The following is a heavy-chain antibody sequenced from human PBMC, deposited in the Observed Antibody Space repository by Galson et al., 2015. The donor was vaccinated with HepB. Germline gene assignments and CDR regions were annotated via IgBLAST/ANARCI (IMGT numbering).Heavy chain of an antibody. D-gene: IGHD5-24*01. Sequence: SLRLSCAASGFTFSSYGMHWVRQAPGKGLEWVAVISYDGSNKYYADSVKGRFTISRDNSKNTLYLQMNSLRAEDTAVYYCAKAPRWLQEQYYFDYWGQGTLVTVSS. CDR1: GFTFSSYG. J-gene: IGHJ4*02. V-gene: IGHV3-30*18. CDR2: ISYDGSNK. CDR3: AKAPRWLQEQYYFDY.